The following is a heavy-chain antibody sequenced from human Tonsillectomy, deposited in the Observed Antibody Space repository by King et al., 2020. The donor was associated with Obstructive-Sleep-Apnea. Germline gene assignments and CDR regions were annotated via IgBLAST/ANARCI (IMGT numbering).Heavy chain of an antibody. Sequence: QLVQSGGGLVKPGGSLRLSCAASGFTFSIYSMNWVRQAPGKGREWVSSISSSSSYIYYADSVKGRFTISRDNAQNSLYLQMNSLRAEDTAVYYCARDSSYTATFDYWGQGTLVTVSS. CDR3: ARDSSYTATFDY. V-gene: IGHV3-21*01. J-gene: IGHJ4*02. CDR2: ISSSSSYI. CDR1: GFTFSIYS. D-gene: IGHD5-18*01.